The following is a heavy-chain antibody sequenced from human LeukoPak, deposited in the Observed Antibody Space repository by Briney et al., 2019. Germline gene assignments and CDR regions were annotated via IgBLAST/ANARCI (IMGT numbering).Heavy chain of an antibody. CDR1: GFTVSATY. D-gene: IGHD3-10*01. J-gene: IGHJ4*02. Sequence: GGSLRLSCAASGFTVSATYIGWVRQAPGKGLEWVSVIYSGGTTYYADSVRGRFTISRDNSKSTVYLEMNSLRAEDTAVYYCASLEGSGSYYPRYFDYWGQGTLVTVSS. CDR3: ASLEGSGSYYPRYFDY. V-gene: IGHV3-53*01. CDR2: IYSGGTT.